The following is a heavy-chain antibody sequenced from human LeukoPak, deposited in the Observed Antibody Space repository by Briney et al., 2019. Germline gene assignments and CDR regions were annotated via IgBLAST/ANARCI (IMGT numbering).Heavy chain of an antibody. Sequence: PGRSLRLSCAASGFTFSSYGIHWVRQAPGKGLEWVAVISSGGSYKYYADSVKGRFTISRDNSKNTLYLQMNSLRAEDTAVYYCAKGPGYCSSISCRAYDYYYGMDVWGQGTTVTVSS. D-gene: IGHD2-2*01. CDR1: GFTFSSYG. CDR3: AKGPGYCSSISCRAYDYYYGMDV. V-gene: IGHV3-30*18. J-gene: IGHJ6*02. CDR2: ISSGGSYK.